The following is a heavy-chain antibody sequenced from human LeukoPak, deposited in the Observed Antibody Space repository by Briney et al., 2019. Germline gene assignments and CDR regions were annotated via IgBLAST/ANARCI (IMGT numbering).Heavy chain of an antibody. CDR1: GGTFTSYA. V-gene: IGHV1-69*01. J-gene: IGHJ2*01. CDR3: AREAEGLGYCSGGRCYDWYFDI. D-gene: IGHD2-15*01. CDR2: IIPVFGTT. Sequence: GSSVTVSCKASGGTFTSYAISWVRQAPGQGLEWMGGIIPVFGTTEYAQKFQGRVTFTADESTSTAYMDLSSLKSDDTAVYFCAREAEGLGYCSGGRCYDWYFDIWGRGTLVTVSS.